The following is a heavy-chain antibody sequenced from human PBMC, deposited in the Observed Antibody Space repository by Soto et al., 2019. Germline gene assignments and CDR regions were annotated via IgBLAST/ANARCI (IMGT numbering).Heavy chain of an antibody. Sequence: GGSLRLSCAASGFTFSSYSMNWVRQAPGEGLEWVSYISSSSSTIYYADSVKGRFTISRDNAKNSLYLQMNSLRDEDTAVYYCARGSMDYGDYVDYYYGMDVWGQGTTVTVSS. D-gene: IGHD4-17*01. V-gene: IGHV3-48*02. CDR1: GFTFSSYS. J-gene: IGHJ6*02. CDR3: ARGSMDYGDYVDYYYGMDV. CDR2: ISSSSSTI.